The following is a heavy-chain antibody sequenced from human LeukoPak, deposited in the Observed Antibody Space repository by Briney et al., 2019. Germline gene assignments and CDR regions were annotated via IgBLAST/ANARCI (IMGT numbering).Heavy chain of an antibody. CDR1: GYTFTSYA. CDR2: INAGNGNT. Sequence: ASVKVSCKASGYTFTSYAMHWVRQAPGQRLEWMGWINAGNGNTKYSQEFQGRVTITRDTSASTAYMELSSLRSEDMAVYYCARDSGATVTNGVYYYMDVWGKGTTVTISS. D-gene: IGHD4-17*01. V-gene: IGHV1-3*03. J-gene: IGHJ6*03. CDR3: ARDSGATVTNGVYYYMDV.